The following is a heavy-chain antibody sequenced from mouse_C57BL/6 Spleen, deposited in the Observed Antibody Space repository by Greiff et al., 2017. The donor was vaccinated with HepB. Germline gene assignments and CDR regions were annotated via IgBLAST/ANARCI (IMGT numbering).Heavy chain of an antibody. CDR3: AATVVAPYFDY. V-gene: IGHV1-22*01. CDR2: INPNNGGT. CDR1: GYTFTDYN. D-gene: IGHD1-1*01. J-gene: IGHJ2*01. Sequence: EVQLQQSGPELVKPGASVKMSCKASGYTFTDYNMHWVKQSHGKSLEWIGYINPNNGGTSYNQKFKGKATLTVNKSSSTAYMELRSLTSEASAVYYCAATVVAPYFDYWGQGTTLTVSS.